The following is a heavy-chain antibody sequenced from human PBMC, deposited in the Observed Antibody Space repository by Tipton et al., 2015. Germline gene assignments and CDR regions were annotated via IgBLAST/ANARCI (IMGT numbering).Heavy chain of an antibody. Sequence: TLSLTCTVSGGSVTSGSYYWNWIRQPPGQGLEWIGYIYYSGSTNYNPSLKSRLTISVDTSKNQFSLKLSSVTAADTAVYYCARVDILLSQGGMDVWGQGTTVTVSS. CDR2: IYYSGST. CDR3: ARVDILLSQGGMDV. J-gene: IGHJ6*02. CDR1: GGSVTSGSYY. V-gene: IGHV4-61*01. D-gene: IGHD3-10*01.